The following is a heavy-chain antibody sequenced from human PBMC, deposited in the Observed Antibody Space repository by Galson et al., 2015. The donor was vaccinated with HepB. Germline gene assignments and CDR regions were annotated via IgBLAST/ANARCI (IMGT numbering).Heavy chain of an antibody. J-gene: IGHJ4*02. CDR3: AKDLYGDPAGVDY. D-gene: IGHD4-17*01. V-gene: IGHV3-30*18. Sequence: SLRLSCAASGFTFSSYGMHWVRQAPGKGLEWVAVISYDGSNKYYADSVKGRFTISRDNSKNTLYLQMNSLRAEDTAVYYCAKDLYGDPAGVDYWGQGTLVTVSS. CDR1: GFTFSSYG. CDR2: ISYDGSNK.